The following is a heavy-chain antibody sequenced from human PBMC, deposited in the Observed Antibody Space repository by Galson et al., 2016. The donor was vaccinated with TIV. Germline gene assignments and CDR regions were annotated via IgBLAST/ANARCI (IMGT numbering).Heavy chain of an antibody. CDR1: GYSLTEVV. CDR3: ATVAWFPGLSLDN. Sequence: SVKVSCKVSGYSLTEVVMHWVRQASGKGLEWMGGFDPEVGRTIYAQKLQGRATMTADKSTDTAYMELGSLRFEDTAVYYCATVAWFPGLSLDNWGQGTLVTVSS. V-gene: IGHV1-24*01. D-gene: IGHD3-22*01. J-gene: IGHJ4*02. CDR2: FDPEVGRT.